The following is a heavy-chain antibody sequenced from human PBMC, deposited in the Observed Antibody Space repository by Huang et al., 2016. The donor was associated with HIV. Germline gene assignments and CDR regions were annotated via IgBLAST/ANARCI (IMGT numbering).Heavy chain of an antibody. CDR3: ATKTGGMDI. J-gene: IGHJ6*02. Sequence: YWMSWVRQPPGKGLEWVANIRQDESEKYYVDSVKGRFNISRDNAKKVVFLEMNNVRVEDTATYFCATKTGGMDIWGQGTTVTVS. D-gene: IGHD1-7*01. CDR2: IRQDESEK. V-gene: IGHV3-7*03. CDR1: YW.